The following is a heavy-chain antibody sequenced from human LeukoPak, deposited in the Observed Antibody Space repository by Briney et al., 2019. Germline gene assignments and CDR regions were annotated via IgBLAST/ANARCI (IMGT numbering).Heavy chain of an antibody. V-gene: IGHV3-21*01. J-gene: IGHJ6*03. D-gene: IGHD3-22*01. CDR2: ITSSSSYK. CDR1: GFTFSNYN. CDR3: ARDPYGGAYYEGYYYYYMDV. Sequence: GGSLRLSCAAPGFTFSNYNMNWVRQAPGKGLEWISSITSSSSYKFYADSVKGRFTISRDNAKNSLYLQMNSLRAEDTAVYYCARDPYGGAYYEGYYYYYMDVWGKGTTVTVSS.